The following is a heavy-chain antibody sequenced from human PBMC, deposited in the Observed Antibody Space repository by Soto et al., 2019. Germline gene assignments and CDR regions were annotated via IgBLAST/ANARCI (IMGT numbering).Heavy chain of an antibody. V-gene: IGHV3-21*01. CDR2: ISSSSAYI. D-gene: IGHD3-3*01. CDR3: ARLLYSDLWSAQTHSAMDV. J-gene: IGHJ6*02. Sequence: EVQLVESGGGLVKPGGSLRLSCAASGFIFSNYDMNWVRQAPGKGLEWVSFISSSSAYIYYPDSVKGRFIISRDNAKKSLYLQMNRLRVEDTAVYYCARLLYSDLWSAQTHSAMDVWGQGTTVTVSS. CDR1: GFIFSNYD.